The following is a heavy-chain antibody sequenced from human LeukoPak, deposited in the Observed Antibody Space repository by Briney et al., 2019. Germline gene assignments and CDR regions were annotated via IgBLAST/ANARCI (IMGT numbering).Heavy chain of an antibody. CDR1: GFTFYTYS. Sequence: GGSLRLSCAASGFTFYTYSMNWVRQAPGKGLEWVAYITSSSSAVYYADSVKGRFTISRDNAKNSVDLQMNSLRVDDTAVYYCARADADYWGQGTLVTVSS. CDR2: ITSSSSAV. V-gene: IGHV3-48*04. J-gene: IGHJ4*02. CDR3: ARADADY.